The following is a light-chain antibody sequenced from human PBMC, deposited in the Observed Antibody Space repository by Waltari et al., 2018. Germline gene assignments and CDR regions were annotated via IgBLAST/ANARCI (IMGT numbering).Light chain of an antibody. CDR3: QVWDSGTNHYV. Sequence: SYELTQPPSVSVAPGQTARITCDGDKIGSKNVHWYQHKPGQAPVLVVDDDGDRPSVVPERFSGSNSGNTAALTISRVDAGDEAEYYCQVWDSGTNHYVFGTVTKVTVL. V-gene: IGLV3-21*02. CDR2: DDG. CDR1: KIGSKN. J-gene: IGLJ1*01.